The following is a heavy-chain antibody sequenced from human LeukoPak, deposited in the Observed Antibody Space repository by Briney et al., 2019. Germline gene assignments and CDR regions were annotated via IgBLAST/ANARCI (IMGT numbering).Heavy chain of an antibody. CDR2: ISGSGGST. Sequence: GGSLRLSCAASGFTFSSYAMSWVRQAPGKGLEWVSAISGSGGSTYHADSVKGRFTISRDNSKNTLNLQMNSLRAEDTAVYYCAKRRSGWPDYWGQGTLVTVSS. CDR1: GFTFSSYA. CDR3: AKRRSGWPDY. J-gene: IGHJ4*02. D-gene: IGHD6-19*01. V-gene: IGHV3-23*01.